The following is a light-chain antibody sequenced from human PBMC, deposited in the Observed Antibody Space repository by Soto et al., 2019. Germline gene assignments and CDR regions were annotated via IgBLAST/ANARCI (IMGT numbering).Light chain of an antibody. V-gene: IGKV3-20*01. CDR3: QQYGTSPIT. CDR2: GAS. CDR1: QTVSSY. Sequence: ENVLTQSPGTLSLSPGDRATLSCRASQTVSSYLTWYQQRPGQAPRLLIYGASKRATGIPDRFSGSGSGTDFTLTISSLEPEDFALYYCQQYGTSPITFGQGTRLEIK. J-gene: IGKJ5*01.